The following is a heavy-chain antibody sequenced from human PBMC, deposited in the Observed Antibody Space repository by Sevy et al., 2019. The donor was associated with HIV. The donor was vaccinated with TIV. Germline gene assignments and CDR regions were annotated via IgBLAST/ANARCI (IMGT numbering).Heavy chain of an antibody. D-gene: IGHD6-13*01. V-gene: IGHV3-23*01. J-gene: IGHJ2*01. CDR3: AKHDSHDIADGWYFDL. CDR1: GFTFNNYA. CDR2: ISGGGCCT. Sequence: GGSLRLSCAASGFTFNNYAMSWVRQAPGKGLEGKGLEWVSTISGGGCCTYYADSVRGRLTSSRDNFKNTLYLQVNSLRVEDTAVYYVAKHDSHDIADGWYFDLWGRGTLVTVSS.